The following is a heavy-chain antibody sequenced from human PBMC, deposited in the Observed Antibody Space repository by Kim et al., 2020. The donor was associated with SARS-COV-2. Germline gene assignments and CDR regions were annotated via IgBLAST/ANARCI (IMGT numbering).Heavy chain of an antibody. J-gene: IGHJ4*02. D-gene: IGHD3-9*01. Sequence: YYADSVKGRFTISRDNSKNTLYLQMNSLRAEDTAVYYCATWGDILTFDYWGQGTLVTVSS. V-gene: IGHV3-23*01. CDR3: ATWGDILTFDY.